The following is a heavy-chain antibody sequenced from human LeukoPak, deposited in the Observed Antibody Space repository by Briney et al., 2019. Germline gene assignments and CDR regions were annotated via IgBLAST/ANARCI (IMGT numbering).Heavy chain of an antibody. CDR3: ARGYSGYDRKLDY. Sequence: GGSLRLSCAASGFTFSSYAMHWVRQAPGKGLEYVSATSSNGGSTYYANSVKGRFTISRDNSKNTLYLQMGSLRAEDMAAYYCARGYSGYDRKLDYWGQGTLVTVSS. V-gene: IGHV3-64*01. CDR1: GFTFSSYA. CDR2: TSSNGGST. J-gene: IGHJ4*02. D-gene: IGHD5-12*01.